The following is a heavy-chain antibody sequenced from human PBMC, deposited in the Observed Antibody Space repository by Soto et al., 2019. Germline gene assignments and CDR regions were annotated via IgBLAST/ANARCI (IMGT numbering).Heavy chain of an antibody. CDR3: ARSPQYSSGWNGGFDY. CDR1: GDFLTTYY. J-gene: IGHJ4*02. D-gene: IGHD6-19*01. V-gene: IGHV4-59*01. Sequence: NLPQTLSLTCDVSGDFLTTYYWNWIRQSPGKGLEWIGYIFYGGHTNYNPSLRGRATISVDTSKNQFSLKLSSVTAADTAVYYCARSPQYSSGWNGGFDYWGQGTLVTVSS. CDR2: IFYGGHT.